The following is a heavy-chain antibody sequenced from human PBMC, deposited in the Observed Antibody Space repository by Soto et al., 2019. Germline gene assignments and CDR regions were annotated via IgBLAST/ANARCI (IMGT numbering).Heavy chain of an antibody. CDR2: ISSSSSYI. J-gene: IGHJ5*02. V-gene: IGHV3-21*01. D-gene: IGHD2-2*01. Sequence: GGSLRLSCAASGFTFSSYSMNWVRQAPGKGLEWVSSISSSSSYIYYADSVKGRFTISRDNAKNSLYLQMNSLRAEDTAVYYWARSPGSTSCFGGGPGCGSAPWGQGTLVT. CDR1: GFTFSSYS. CDR3: ARSPGSTSCFGGGPGCGSAP.